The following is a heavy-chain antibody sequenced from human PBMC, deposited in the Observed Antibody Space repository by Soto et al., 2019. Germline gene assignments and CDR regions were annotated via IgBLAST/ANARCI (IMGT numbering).Heavy chain of an antibody. V-gene: IGHV1-3*01. CDR3: ARGTITYYYDSSGSPNPPDGWFDP. D-gene: IGHD3-22*01. Sequence: ASVKVSCKASGYTFTSYAMHWVRQAPGQRLEWMGWINAGNGNTKYSQKFQGRVTITADESTSTAYMELSSLRSEDTAVYYCARGTITYYYDSSGSPNPPDGWFDPWGQGTLVTVSS. J-gene: IGHJ5*02. CDR1: GYTFTSYA. CDR2: INAGNGNT.